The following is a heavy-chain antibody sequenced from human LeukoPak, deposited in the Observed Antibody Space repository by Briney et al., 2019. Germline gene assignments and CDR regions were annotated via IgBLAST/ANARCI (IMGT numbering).Heavy chain of an antibody. CDR1: GFTFDDYG. CDR3: ARDWAPNGDNYYMGV. D-gene: IGHD4-17*01. J-gene: IGHJ6*03. CDR2: INWNGGSI. V-gene: IGHV3-20*04. Sequence: GGSLRLSCAASGFTFDDYGMSWVRQAPGKGLEWVSGINWNGGSIGYADSVKGRFTIPRDNAKNSLYLQMNSLRAEDTAVYYCARDWAPNGDNYYMGVWGKGTTVTISS.